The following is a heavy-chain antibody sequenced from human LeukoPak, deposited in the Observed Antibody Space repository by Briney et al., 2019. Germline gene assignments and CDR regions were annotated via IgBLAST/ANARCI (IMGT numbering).Heavy chain of an antibody. CDR1: GFTFSSYW. V-gene: IGHV3-7*01. D-gene: IGHD3-16*01. CDR2: IKQDGSEK. Sequence: GGSLRHSCAASGFTFSSYWMSWVRQAPGKGLEWVANIKQDGSEKYYVDSVKGRFTISRDNAKNSLYLQMNSLRAEDTAVYYCAILEGGVLIRRYFDYWGQGTLVTVSS. CDR3: AILEGGVLIRRYFDY. J-gene: IGHJ4*02.